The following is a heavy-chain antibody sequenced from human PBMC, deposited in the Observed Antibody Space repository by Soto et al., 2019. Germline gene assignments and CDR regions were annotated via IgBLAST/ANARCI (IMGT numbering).Heavy chain of an antibody. CDR3: ASGGIAVAGSDY. CDR2: IYSGGST. D-gene: IGHD6-19*01. Sequence: GGSLRLSCAASGFTVISNYMSWVRQAPGKGLEWVSVIYSGGSTYYADSVKGRFTISRDNSKNTLYLQMNSLRAEDTAVYYCASGGIAVAGSDYWGQGTLVTVSS. V-gene: IGHV3-53*01. J-gene: IGHJ4*02. CDR1: GFTVISNY.